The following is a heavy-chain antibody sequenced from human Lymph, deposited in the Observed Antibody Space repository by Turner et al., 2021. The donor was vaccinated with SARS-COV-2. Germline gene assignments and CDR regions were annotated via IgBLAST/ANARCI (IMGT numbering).Heavy chain of an antibody. CDR3: ARETVNNWVDP. CDR2: IYYRGST. Sequence: QVQLQESGPRLVKPLETLSLPCTVSGGSMNSNYWSWIRQPPGKRLEWIGYIYYRGSTNYNPSLDSRVTISVDTSRNQFSLNLTSVTAADTAIYYCARETVNNWVDPWGQGTLVTVSS. J-gene: IGHJ5*02. CDR1: GGSMNSNY. V-gene: IGHV4-59*01. D-gene: IGHD2-21*02.